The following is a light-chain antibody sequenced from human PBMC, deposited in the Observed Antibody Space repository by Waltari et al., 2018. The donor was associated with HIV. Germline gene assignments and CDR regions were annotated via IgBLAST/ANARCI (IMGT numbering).Light chain of an antibody. CDR1: QNIRRN. J-gene: IGKJ5*01. Sequence: EIVMTQSPATMSVSPGERAPLSCRASQNIRRNFAWYQQKPGQAPRLIIFGAATRATGLPARFSGSGSGTEFTLTISSLQSEDFALYYCQQYEEWPPITFGQGTRLEIK. CDR2: GAA. V-gene: IGKV3-15*01. CDR3: QQYEEWPPIT.